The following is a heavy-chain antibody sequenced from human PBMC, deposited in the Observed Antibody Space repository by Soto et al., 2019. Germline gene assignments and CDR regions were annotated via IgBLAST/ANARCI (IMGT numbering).Heavy chain of an antibody. CDR1: GFTFSSYA. Sequence: GGSLRLSCVASGFTFSSYAMSWVRQAPGKGLEWVSTISGSGGSTYYADSVKGRFTISRDNSKNTLYLQMNSLRAEDTAVYYCAKDYDFWGYNWFDPWGQGTLVTVSS. V-gene: IGHV3-23*01. J-gene: IGHJ5*02. CDR3: AKDYDFWGYNWFDP. CDR2: ISGSGGST. D-gene: IGHD3-3*01.